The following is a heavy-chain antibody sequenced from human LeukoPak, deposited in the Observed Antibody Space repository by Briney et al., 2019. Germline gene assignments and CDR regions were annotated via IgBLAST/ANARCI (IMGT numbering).Heavy chain of an antibody. CDR2: INPNSGGT. D-gene: IGHD3-10*01. CDR3: ARDRDYGSGIFDY. J-gene: IGHJ4*02. CDR1: GYTFTGYY. Sequence: ASVKVSCKASGYTFTGYYMLWVRQPPGQGLEWMGWINPNSGGTNYAQKFQGRVTMTRDTSISTAYMELNRLRSDDTAVYYCARDRDYGSGIFDYWGQGTLVTVSS. V-gene: IGHV1-2*02.